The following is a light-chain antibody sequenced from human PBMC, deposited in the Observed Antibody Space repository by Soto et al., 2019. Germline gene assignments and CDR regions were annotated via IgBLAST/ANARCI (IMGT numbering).Light chain of an antibody. CDR2: GAS. Sequence: DIQMTQSPSSLSASVGDRFTITCRASQSISSYLNWYQQKPGKAPELLIYGASTLQSGGPSRFSGSGSGTAFTLTISSLQIEDFATYFCQQAYSSPWTFGQGTRVEIK. CDR3: QQAYSSPWT. J-gene: IGKJ1*01. CDR1: QSISSY. V-gene: IGKV1-39*01.